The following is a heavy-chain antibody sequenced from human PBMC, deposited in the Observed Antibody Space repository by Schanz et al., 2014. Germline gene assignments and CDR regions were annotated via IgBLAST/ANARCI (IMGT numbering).Heavy chain of an antibody. CDR2: IIPILGRA. Sequence: QVQLVQSGAEVKKPGASVKVSCKASGYTFTSYGISWVRQAPGQGLEWMGRIIPILGRANYAQKFQGRVTNTADKATSTTSMELRSMRSADAAVYYCARGGYSTVWYDHDIARIDDWGQGSPVTVSS. CDR1: GYTFTSYG. J-gene: IGHJ4*03. D-gene: IGHD6-19*01. V-gene: IGHV1-69*04. CDR3: ARGGYSTVWYDHDIARIDD.